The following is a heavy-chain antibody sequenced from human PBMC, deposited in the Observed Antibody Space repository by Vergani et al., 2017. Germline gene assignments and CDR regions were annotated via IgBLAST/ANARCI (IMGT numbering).Heavy chain of an antibody. Sequence: QVQLQESGPGLVKPSETLSLTCIVSGGSISSYSWNWIRQPPGKGLEWIGDIYYSGRTNYNPSLKSRVTISVDTSKNQFSLKLSSVTAADTAVYYCARVASSYQVDYWCQGTLVTVSS. V-gene: IGHV4-59*01. D-gene: IGHD1-26*01. CDR2: IYYSGRT. CDR3: ARVASSYQVDY. CDR1: GGSISSYS. J-gene: IGHJ4*02.